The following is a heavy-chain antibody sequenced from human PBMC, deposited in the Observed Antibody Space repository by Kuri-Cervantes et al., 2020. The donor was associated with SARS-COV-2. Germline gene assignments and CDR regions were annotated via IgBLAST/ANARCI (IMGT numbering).Heavy chain of an antibody. D-gene: IGHD4-11*01. CDR3: ARELYSNPYYYYGMDV. CDR2: IWYDGSNK. Sequence: SCKTSGYTFTDYYIHWVRQAPGKGLEWVAVIWYDGSNKYYADSVKGRFTISRDNSKNTLYLQMNSLRAEDTAVYYCARELYSNPYYYYGMDVWGQGTTVTVSS. J-gene: IGHJ6*02. CDR1: GYTFTDYY. V-gene: IGHV3-33*01.